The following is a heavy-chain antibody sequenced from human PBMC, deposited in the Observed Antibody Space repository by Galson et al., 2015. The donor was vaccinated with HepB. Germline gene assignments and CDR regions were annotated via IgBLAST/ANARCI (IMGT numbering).Heavy chain of an antibody. CDR3: ARDLLGGVRIQFWLQARGGAFDI. CDR1: GFIFSDYD. D-gene: IGHD5-18*01. Sequence: SLRLSCAASGFIFSDYDMSWVRQAPGKGLEWVSFISSSSSPIYYADSVKGRFTISRDNAKNSVYLQMNSLRAEDTAVYYCARDLLGGVRIQFWLQARGGAFDIWGQGTMVTVSS. CDR2: ISSSSSPI. J-gene: IGHJ3*02. V-gene: IGHV3-48*01.